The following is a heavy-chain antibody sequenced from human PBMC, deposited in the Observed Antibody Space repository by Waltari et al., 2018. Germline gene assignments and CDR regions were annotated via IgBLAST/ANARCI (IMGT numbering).Heavy chain of an antibody. V-gene: IGHV1-46*01. CDR2: INPSGGST. D-gene: IGHD6-13*01. CDR3: AREATAAMDY. J-gene: IGHJ4*02. CDR1: GSTFTRSY. Sequence: QVQLVQSGAEVKKPGASVTVSCKSSGSTFTRSYMHWVRQSPGQGLEWMGIINPSGGSTSYAQKFQGRVTMTRDTSTSTVYMELSSLRSEDTAVYYCAREATAAMDYWGQGTLVTVSS.